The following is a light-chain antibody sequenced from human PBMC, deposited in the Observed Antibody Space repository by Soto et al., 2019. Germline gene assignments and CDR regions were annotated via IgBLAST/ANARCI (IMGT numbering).Light chain of an antibody. J-gene: IGKJ1*01. CDR1: QSVSSSY. V-gene: IGKV3-20*01. CDR2: GAS. CDR3: QQYGSSPET. Sequence: EIVLTQSPGTLSLSSGERATFSCRARQSVSSSYLAWCHQKPGQAPRLLIYGASRRATRIADRFSSSGSGTDVTLTISRLEPEHYAVYYCQQYGSSPETFGQGTKVDIK.